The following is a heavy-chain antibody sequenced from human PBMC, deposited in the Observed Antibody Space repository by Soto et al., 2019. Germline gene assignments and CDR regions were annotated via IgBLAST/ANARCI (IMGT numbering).Heavy chain of an antibody. V-gene: IGHV2-5*02. CDR3: AHGSGWLSDY. D-gene: IGHD6-19*01. CDR2: IYWDDDK. J-gene: IGHJ4*02. Sequence: QITLKESGPTLVKPTQTLTLTRTFSGFSLSSTAVGVNWIRQPPGKALEWLALIYWDDDKQYSPSLKSRLTITKDTSNNQVVLTMTNMDPVDTATYYCAHGSGWLSDYWGQGTLVTVSS. CDR1: GFSLSSTAVG.